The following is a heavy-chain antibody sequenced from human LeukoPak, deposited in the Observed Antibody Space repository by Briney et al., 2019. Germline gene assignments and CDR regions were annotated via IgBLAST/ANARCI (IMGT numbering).Heavy chain of an antibody. CDR2: IYYSGST. CDR3: ALAAAGTRWFDP. V-gene: IGHV4-59*01. Sequence: SETLSLTCTVSGGSISSYYWSWIRQPPGKGLEWIGYIYYSGSTNYNPSLKSRVTISVDTSKNQFSQKLSSVTAADTAVYYCALAAAGTRWFDPWGQGTLVTVSS. J-gene: IGHJ5*02. CDR1: GGSISSYY. D-gene: IGHD6-13*01.